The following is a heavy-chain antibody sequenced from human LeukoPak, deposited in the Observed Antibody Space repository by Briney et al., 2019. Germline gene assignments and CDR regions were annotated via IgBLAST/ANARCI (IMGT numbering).Heavy chain of an antibody. J-gene: IGHJ4*02. D-gene: IGHD2-2*01. CDR1: GGSISSSNW. CDR3: ARDGGRYCSSTSCPPNSYFDY. Sequence: SGTLSLTCAVSGGSISSSNWWSWVRQPPGKGLEWIGEIYHSGSTYYNPSLKSRVTISVDTSKNQFSLKLSSVTAADTAVYYCARDGGRYCSSTSCPPNSYFDYWGQGTLVTVSS. CDR2: IYHSGST. V-gene: IGHV4-4*02.